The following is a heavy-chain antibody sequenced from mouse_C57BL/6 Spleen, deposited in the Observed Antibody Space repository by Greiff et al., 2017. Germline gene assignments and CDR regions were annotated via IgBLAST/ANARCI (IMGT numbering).Heavy chain of an antibody. CDR1: GYTFTSYW. CDR3: ARGGFTTVYFDY. J-gene: IGHJ2*01. CDR2: IDPSDSYT. D-gene: IGHD1-1*01. V-gene: IGHV1-50*01. Sequence: QVQLKQPGAELVKPGASVKLSCKASGYTFTSYWMQWVKQRPGQGLEWIGEIDPSDSYTNYNQKFKGKATLTVDTSSSTAYMQLSSLTSEDSAVYYCARGGFTTVYFDYWGQGTTLTVSS.